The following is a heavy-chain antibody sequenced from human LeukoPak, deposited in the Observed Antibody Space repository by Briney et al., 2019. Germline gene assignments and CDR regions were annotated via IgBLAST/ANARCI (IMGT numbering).Heavy chain of an antibody. CDR2: LCSSSSYI. CDR1: GFTFNKYS. Sequence: GGALGLSCAASGFTFNKYSMKWGRPGPGKGVGGGFSLCSSSSYIYYADSVKGRFTISRDNSKNTLYLQMNSLRAEDTAVYYCASGGLYSGSQRGPHFDYWGQGTLVTVSS. V-gene: IGHV3-21*01. J-gene: IGHJ4*02. D-gene: IGHD1-26*01. CDR3: ASGGLYSGSQRGPHFDY.